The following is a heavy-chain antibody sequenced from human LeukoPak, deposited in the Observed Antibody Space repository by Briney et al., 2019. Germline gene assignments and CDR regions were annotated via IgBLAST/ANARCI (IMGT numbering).Heavy chain of an antibody. CDR3: ARWTTTFLDY. CDR1: GYTFTSYA. V-gene: IGHV1-3*01. J-gene: IGHJ4*02. D-gene: IGHD1-1*01. Sequence: ASVKVSCKASGYTFTSYAMHWVRQAPGQRLEWMGWINAGNGSTKYSQKFQGRVTITRDTSTSTVYMDLSSLRSEDTAVYYCARWTTTFLDYWGQGTLVTVSS. CDR2: INAGNGST.